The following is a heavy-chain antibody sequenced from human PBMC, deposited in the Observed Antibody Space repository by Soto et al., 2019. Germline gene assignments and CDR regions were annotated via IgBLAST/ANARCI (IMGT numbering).Heavy chain of an antibody. D-gene: IGHD1-1*01. J-gene: IGHJ5*02. CDR1: RYIFTAYF. CDR3: ASHDPAARFDP. Sequence: QVQLVQSGAEVKKPGASVKVSCKAPRYIFTAYFMHWVRQAPGQGLEWMGWINPNNGTTHDGLSFQGRVTMTRDTTISTAYMELSNLRSDDTAVYYCASHDPAARFDPWGQGTLVIVTS. V-gene: IGHV1-2*02. CDR2: INPNNGTT.